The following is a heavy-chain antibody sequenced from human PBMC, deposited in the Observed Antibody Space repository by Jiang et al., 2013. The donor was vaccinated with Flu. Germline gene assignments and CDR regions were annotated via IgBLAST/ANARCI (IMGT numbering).Heavy chain of an antibody. Sequence: GPGLVKPSETLSLTCTVSGGSISSYYWSWIRQPPGKGLEWIGYIYYSGSTNYNPSLKSRVTISVDTSKNQFSLKLSSVTAADTAVYYCARGYSSGWEGMDVWGQGTTVTVSS. CDR3: ARGYSSGWEGMDV. D-gene: IGHD6-19*01. CDR1: GGSISSYY. V-gene: IGHV4-59*01. CDR2: IYYSGST. J-gene: IGHJ6*02.